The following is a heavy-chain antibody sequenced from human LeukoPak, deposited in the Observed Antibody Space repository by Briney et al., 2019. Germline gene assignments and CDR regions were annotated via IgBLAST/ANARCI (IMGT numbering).Heavy chain of an antibody. J-gene: IGHJ4*02. CDR1: GGSISSYY. V-gene: IGHV4-4*07. CDR2: IYTSGST. Sequence: SETLSLTCTVSGGSISSYYWSWIRQPAGKGLEWIGRIYTSGSTNYTPSLKSRVTMSVDTSQNQFSLKLSSVTAADTAVYYCAREGVYDYVWGSYRYKFEYWGQGTLVTVSS. D-gene: IGHD3-16*02. CDR3: AREGVYDYVWGSYRYKFEY.